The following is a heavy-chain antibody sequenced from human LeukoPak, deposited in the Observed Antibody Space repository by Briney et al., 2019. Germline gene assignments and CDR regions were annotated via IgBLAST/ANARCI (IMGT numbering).Heavy chain of an antibody. J-gene: IGHJ5*02. Sequence: SETLSLTCTVSGGSISSYYWSWIRQPPEKGLEWIGYIYYSGSTNYNPSLKSRVTISVDTSKNQSSLKLSSVTAADTAVYYCARVPLLDYGDYHWFDPWGQGTLVTVSS. CDR3: ARVPLLDYGDYHWFDP. V-gene: IGHV4-59*01. CDR1: GGSISSYY. CDR2: IYYSGST. D-gene: IGHD4-17*01.